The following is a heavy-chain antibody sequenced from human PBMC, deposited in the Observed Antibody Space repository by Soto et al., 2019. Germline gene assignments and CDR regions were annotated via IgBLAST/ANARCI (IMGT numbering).Heavy chain of an antibody. CDR1: GGSISSGGYY. CDR3: ARESLGLGYCSSNSCQGFDP. V-gene: IGHV4-31*03. J-gene: IGHJ5*02. CDR2: IYYSGST. Sequence: KPSETLSLTCTVSGGSISSGGYYWSWIRQHPGKGLEWIGYIYYSGSTYYNPSLKSRVTISVDTSKNQFSLKLSSVTAADTAVYYCARESLGLGYCSSNSCQGFDPWGQGPLVTVPS. D-gene: IGHD2-2*01.